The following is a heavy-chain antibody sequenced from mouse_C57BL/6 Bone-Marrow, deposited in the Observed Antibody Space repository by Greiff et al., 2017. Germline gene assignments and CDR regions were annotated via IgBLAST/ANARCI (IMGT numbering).Heavy chain of an antibody. CDR2: ISSGGSYT. V-gene: IGHV5-6*01. Sequence: EVMLVESGGDLVKPGGSLKLSCAASGFTFSSYGMSWVRQTPDKRLEWVATISSGGSYTYYPDSAKGRFTISRDNAKNTLYLQMSSLKSEDTAMYYCARGGVWYFDVWGTGTTVTVSS. CDR3: ARGGVWYFDV. J-gene: IGHJ1*03. CDR1: GFTFSSYG.